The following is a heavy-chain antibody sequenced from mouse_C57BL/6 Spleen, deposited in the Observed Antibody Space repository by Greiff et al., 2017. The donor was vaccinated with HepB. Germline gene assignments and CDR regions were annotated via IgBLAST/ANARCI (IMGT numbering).Heavy chain of an antibody. V-gene: IGHV1-82*01. CDR3: ARDWEGGFAY. CDR2: IYPGDGDT. D-gene: IGHD4-1*01. CDR1: GYAFSSSW. Sequence: QVQLQQSGPELVKPGASVKISCKASGYAFSSSWMNWVKQRPGKGLEWIGRIYPGDGDTNYNGKFKGKATLTADKSSSTAYMQLSSLTSEDSAVYFCARDWEGGFAYWGQGTLVTVSA. J-gene: IGHJ3*01.